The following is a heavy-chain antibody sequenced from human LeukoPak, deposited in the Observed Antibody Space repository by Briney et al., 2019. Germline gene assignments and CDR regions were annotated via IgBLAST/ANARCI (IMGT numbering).Heavy chain of an antibody. V-gene: IGHV1-2*02. D-gene: IGHD3-22*01. J-gene: IGHJ6*03. CDR2: INPNSGGT. CDR3: ARDYYDSSGLSYYYYMDV. Sequence: ASVKVSCKASGYTFTGYYMHWVRQAPGQGLEWMGWINPNSGGTNYAQKFQGRVTMTRDTSISTAYMELSRLRSDDTAVYYCARDYYDSSGLSYYYYMDVWGKGTTVTVSS. CDR1: GYTFTGYY.